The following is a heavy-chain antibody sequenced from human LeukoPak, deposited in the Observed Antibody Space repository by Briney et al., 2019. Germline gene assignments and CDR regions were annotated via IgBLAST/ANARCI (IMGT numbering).Heavy chain of an antibody. CDR2: ISWNSGSI. D-gene: IGHD2-2*01. J-gene: IGHJ4*02. CDR3: AKVLPAANTAN. CDR1: GFTFDDYA. Sequence: PGGSLRLSCAASGFTFDDYAMHWVRQAPGKGLEWVSGISWNSGSIGYADSVKGRFTISRDNAKNSLYLQMNSLRAEDTAVYYCAKVLPAANTANWGQGTLVTVSS. V-gene: IGHV3-9*01.